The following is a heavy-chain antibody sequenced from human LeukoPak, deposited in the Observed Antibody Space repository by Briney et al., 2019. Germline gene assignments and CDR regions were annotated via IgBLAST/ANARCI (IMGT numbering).Heavy chain of an antibody. V-gene: IGHV1-18*01. CDR1: GYSFVGYG. D-gene: IGHD6-19*01. CDR2: FNPENGNT. CDR3: ARGMQWLADYFDY. J-gene: IGHJ4*02. Sequence: ASVKVSCKASGYSFVGYGITWVRQAPGQGLEWMGWFNPENGNTNYAQKVQGRVTMTADTSTSTSYMELRSLRSDDTAVYYCARGMQWLADYFDYWGQGTLVTVSS.